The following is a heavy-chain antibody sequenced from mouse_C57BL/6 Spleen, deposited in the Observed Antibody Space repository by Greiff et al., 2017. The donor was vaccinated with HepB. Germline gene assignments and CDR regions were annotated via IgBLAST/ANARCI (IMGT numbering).Heavy chain of an antibody. Sequence: QVQLQQPGAELVKPGASVKLSCKASGYTFTSYWMHWVKQRPGQGLEWIGIIHPNSGSTNYNEKFKSKATLTVDKSSSTAYMQLSSLTSEDSAVYYGARSDYYGSSYGYWGQGTTLTVSS. J-gene: IGHJ2*01. CDR3: ARSDYYGSSYGY. CDR1: GYTFTSYW. CDR2: IHPNSGST. V-gene: IGHV1-64*01. D-gene: IGHD1-1*01.